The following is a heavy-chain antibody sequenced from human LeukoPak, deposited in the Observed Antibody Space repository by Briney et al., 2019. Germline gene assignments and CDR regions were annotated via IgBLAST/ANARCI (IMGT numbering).Heavy chain of an antibody. Sequence: GGCLRLSCAASGVTFSDYWMTWVRQAPGQGGEWVANIKQDGSETSYVDSVKGRFTVSREDAKKSLYMQMNRVRAEDTAVYYCARDLSGLAGYTYGRGIDYWGQGTLVTVSS. CDR2: IKQDGSET. V-gene: IGHV3-7*01. CDR1: GVTFSDYW. D-gene: IGHD5-18*01. J-gene: IGHJ4*02. CDR3: ARDLSGLAGYTYGRGIDY.